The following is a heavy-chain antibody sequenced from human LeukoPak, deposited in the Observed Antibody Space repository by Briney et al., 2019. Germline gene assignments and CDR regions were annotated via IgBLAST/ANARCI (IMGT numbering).Heavy chain of an antibody. V-gene: IGHV1-69*06. CDR2: IIPIFGTA. Sequence: SVKVSCKASGGTFSSYAISWVRQAPGQGLEWMGGIIPIFGTANYAQKFQGRVAITADKSTSTAYMELSSLRSEDTAVYYCARLPLYSSSWYGWFDPWGQGTLVTVSS. CDR3: ARLPLYSSSWYGWFDP. J-gene: IGHJ5*02. CDR1: GGTFSSYA. D-gene: IGHD6-13*01.